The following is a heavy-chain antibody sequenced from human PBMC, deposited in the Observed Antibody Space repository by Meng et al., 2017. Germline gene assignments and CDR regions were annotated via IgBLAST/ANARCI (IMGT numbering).Heavy chain of an antibody. D-gene: IGHD4-11*01. CDR2: IIPIFGTA. CDR3: ARVRGYSNYGPNWFDP. Sequence: QVQLVQAGAGVKKPGSSVKVSCKASGGTFSSYAIGWVRQAPGQGLEWMGGIIPIFGTANYTQKFQGRVTITADESTSTAYMELSSLRSEDTAVYYCARVRGYSNYGPNWFDPWGQGTLVTVSS. CDR1: GGTFSSYA. J-gene: IGHJ5*02. V-gene: IGHV1-69*01.